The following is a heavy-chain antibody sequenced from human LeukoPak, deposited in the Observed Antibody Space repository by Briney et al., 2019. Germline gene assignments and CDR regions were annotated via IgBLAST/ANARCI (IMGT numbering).Heavy chain of an antibody. V-gene: IGHV3-23*01. CDR2: ISGSGGST. CDR1: GFTFSSYA. J-gene: IGHJ4*02. Sequence: GGSLRGSCAASGFTFSSYAMSWVRQAPGKGLEWVSAISGSGGSTYYADSVKGPFTISRDNSKNTLYLQMNSLRAEDTAVYYCAKNQGFVGAYEFDYWGQGTLVTVSS. CDR3: AKNQGFVGAYEFDY. D-gene: IGHD1-26*01.